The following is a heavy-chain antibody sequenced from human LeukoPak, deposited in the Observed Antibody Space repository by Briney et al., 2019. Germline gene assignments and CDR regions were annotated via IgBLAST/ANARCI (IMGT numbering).Heavy chain of an antibody. Sequence: ASVKVSCKASGYTFTSYGISWVRQAPGQGLEWMGWISAYNGNTNYAQKLQGRVTMTTDTSTSTAYMELRSLRSDDTAVYYCARDSRNILTGYRLDYWGQGTLVTVSS. CDR3: ARDSRNILTGYRLDY. CDR1: GYTFTSYG. V-gene: IGHV1-18*01. D-gene: IGHD3-9*01. J-gene: IGHJ4*02. CDR2: ISAYNGNT.